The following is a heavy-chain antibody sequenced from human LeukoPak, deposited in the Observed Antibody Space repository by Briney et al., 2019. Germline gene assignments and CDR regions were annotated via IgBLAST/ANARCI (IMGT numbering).Heavy chain of an antibody. J-gene: IGHJ6*02. CDR1: GGTFSSYA. Sequence: GASVKVSCKASGGTFSSYAISWVRQAPGQGLEWMGGIIPIFGTANYAQKFQGRVTITADKSTSTAYMELSSLRSEDTAVYYCAGGRATRRLVDQGTPSRDVWGQGTTVTVSS. D-gene: IGHD1-26*01. CDR3: AGGRATRRLVDQGTPSRDV. CDR2: IIPIFGTA. V-gene: IGHV1-69*06.